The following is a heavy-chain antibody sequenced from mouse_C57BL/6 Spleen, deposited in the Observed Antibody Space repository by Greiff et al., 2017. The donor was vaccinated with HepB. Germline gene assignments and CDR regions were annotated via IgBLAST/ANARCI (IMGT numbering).Heavy chain of an antibody. CDR3: ARPSLLRGAMDY. CDR1: GYSITSGYY. J-gene: IGHJ4*01. Sequence: VQLQQSGPGLVKPSQSLSLTCSVTGYSITSGYYWNWIRQFPGNKLEWMGYISYDGSNNYNPSLKNRISITRDTSKNQFFLKLNSVTTEDTATYYCARPSLLRGAMDYWGQGTSVTVSS. V-gene: IGHV3-6*01. D-gene: IGHD1-2*01. CDR2: ISYDGSN.